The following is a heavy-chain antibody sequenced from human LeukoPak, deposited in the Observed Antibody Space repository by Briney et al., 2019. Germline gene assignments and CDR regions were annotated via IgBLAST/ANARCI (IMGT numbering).Heavy chain of an antibody. CDR1: GFTVSSNY. J-gene: IGHJ6*02. CDR3: ARDGELLSPDLGRYYYGMDV. CDR2: IYSGGST. D-gene: IGHD1-26*01. V-gene: IGHV3-53*01. Sequence: GSLRLSCAASGFTVSSNYMSWVRQAPGKGLVWVSVIYSGGSTYYADSVKGRFTVSRDNSKNTLYLQMNSLRAEDTAVYYCARDGELLSPDLGRYYYGMDVWGQGTTVTVSS.